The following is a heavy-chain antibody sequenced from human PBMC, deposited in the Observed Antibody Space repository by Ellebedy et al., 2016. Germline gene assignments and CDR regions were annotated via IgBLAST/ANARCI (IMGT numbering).Heavy chain of an antibody. CDR2: IYYTWTT. D-gene: IGHD3-10*01. V-gene: IGHV4-59*01. CDR3: ARIGGVSFGERPIDY. Sequence: SETLSLTCIVSGGSISRYYWSWIRQPPGRGLEWNGNIYYTWTTNNNPSLQSRVTISLDTSKNQFSLRLTSVTAADTAVYYCARIGGVSFGERPIDYWGQGTLVTVSS. J-gene: IGHJ4*02. CDR1: GGSISRYY.